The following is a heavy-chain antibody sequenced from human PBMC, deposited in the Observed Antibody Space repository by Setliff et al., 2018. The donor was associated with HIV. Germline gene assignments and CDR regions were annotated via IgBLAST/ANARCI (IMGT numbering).Heavy chain of an antibody. V-gene: IGHV3-7*01. J-gene: IGHJ4*02. Sequence: PGGSLRLSCAASGFTFSTYWMSWVRQAPGKGLEWVANIKQDGSEKYYVVSVKGRFTISRDNAKNSLYLQMNSLRAEDTAVYYCASVVRYYGSGSYPFGYWGQGTLVTVSS. CDR3: ASVVRYYGSGSYPFGY. CDR1: GFTFSTYW. D-gene: IGHD3-10*01. CDR2: IKQDGSEK.